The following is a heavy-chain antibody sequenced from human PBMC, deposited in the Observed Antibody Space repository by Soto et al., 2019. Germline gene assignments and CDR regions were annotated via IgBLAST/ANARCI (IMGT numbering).Heavy chain of an antibody. V-gene: IGHV1-69*13. D-gene: IGHD3-22*01. CDR2: IIPIFGTA. J-gene: IGHJ4*02. CDR1: GGTFSSYA. Sequence: SVKVSCKASGGTFSSYAISWVRQAPGQGLEWMGGIIPIFGTANYAQKFQGRVTITADESTSTAYMELSSLRSEDTAVYYCARYYYDSSGYYYYFDYWGQGTLVTVSS. CDR3: ARYYYDSSGYYYYFDY.